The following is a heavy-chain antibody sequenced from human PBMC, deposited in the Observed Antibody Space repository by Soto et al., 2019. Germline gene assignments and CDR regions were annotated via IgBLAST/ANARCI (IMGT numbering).Heavy chain of an antibody. J-gene: IGHJ6*02. Sequence: PGGSLRLSCAASGFPFSDYYMSWIRQAPGKGLEWVSHITNSGSTKYYADSVKGRFTISRDNAKNSLFLQMNSLRAEDTAVYYCARDLPSLEVRSYGMDVWGQGTTVTVSS. D-gene: IGHD3-10*01. CDR1: GFPFSDYY. CDR3: ARDLPSLEVRSYGMDV. V-gene: IGHV3-11*01. CDR2: ITNSGSTK.